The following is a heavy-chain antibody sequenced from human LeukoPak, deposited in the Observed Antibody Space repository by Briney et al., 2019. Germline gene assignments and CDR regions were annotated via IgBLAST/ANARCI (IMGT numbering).Heavy chain of an antibody. CDR2: INHSGST. J-gene: IGHJ4*02. CDR1: GGSFSGYY. CDR3: ARVFGLRLGNDY. Sequence: SETLSLTCAVYGGSFSGYYWSWIRQPPGKGLEWIGEINHSGSTNYNPSLKSRVTISVDTSKNQSSLKLSSVTAADTAVYYCARVFGLRLGNDYWGQGTLVTVSS. V-gene: IGHV4-34*01. D-gene: IGHD5-12*01.